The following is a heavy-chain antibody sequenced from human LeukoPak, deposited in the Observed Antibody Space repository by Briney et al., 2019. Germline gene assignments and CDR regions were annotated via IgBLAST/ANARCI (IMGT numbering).Heavy chain of an antibody. D-gene: IGHD3-22*01. V-gene: IGHV4-34*01. Sequence: SETLSLTCAVYGGSFSGYYWSWIRQPPGKGLEWIGEINHSGSTNYNPSLKSRVTISVDTSKNQFSLKLSSVTAADTAVYYCARGQLTTMIVVVRGYYFDYWGQGTLVTVSS. J-gene: IGHJ4*02. CDR1: GGSFSGYY. CDR3: ARGQLTTMIVVVRGYYFDY. CDR2: INHSGST.